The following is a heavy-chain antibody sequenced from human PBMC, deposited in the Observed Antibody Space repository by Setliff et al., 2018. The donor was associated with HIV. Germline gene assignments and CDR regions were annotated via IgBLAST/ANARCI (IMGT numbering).Heavy chain of an antibody. Sequence: PGGSLRLSCAASGFTFSTHTMNWVRQAPGKGLEWVSSISSSSTYIYYADSVKGRFTISRDNAKNSLYLQMNSLRAEDTAVYYCASPVFYGGNSSWGQGTLVTVSS. CDR2: ISSSSTYI. CDR1: GFTFSTHT. V-gene: IGHV3-21*01. D-gene: IGHD4-17*01. J-gene: IGHJ5*02. CDR3: ASPVFYGGNSS.